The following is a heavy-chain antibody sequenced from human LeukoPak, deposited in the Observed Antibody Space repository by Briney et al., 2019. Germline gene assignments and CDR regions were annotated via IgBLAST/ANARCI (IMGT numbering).Heavy chain of an antibody. D-gene: IGHD5-18*01. J-gene: IGHJ4*02. CDR1: GFTFSLYW. Sequence: GGSLRLSCAASGFTFSLYWMHWVRQVPGKGLVWVSRIISDGSSATYADSVKGRLTISRDNARNTLDLQMDSLRVEDMAVYYCARDKGYSFDYWGQGTLVTVSS. CDR3: ARDKGYSFDY. CDR2: IISDGSSA. V-gene: IGHV3-74*01.